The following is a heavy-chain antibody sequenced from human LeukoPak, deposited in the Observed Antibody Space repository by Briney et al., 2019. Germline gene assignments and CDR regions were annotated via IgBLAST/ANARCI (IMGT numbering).Heavy chain of an antibody. CDR1: GGSISSSSYY. V-gene: IGHV4-39*01. D-gene: IGHD6-6*01. Sequence: PSETLPLTCTVSGGSISSSSYYWGWIRQPPGKGLEWIGSIYYSGSTYYNPSLKSRVTISVDTSKNQFSLKLSSVTAADTAVYYCARHVIAARRGLDYWGQETLVTVSS. J-gene: IGHJ4*02. CDR3: ARHVIAARRGLDY. CDR2: IYYSGST.